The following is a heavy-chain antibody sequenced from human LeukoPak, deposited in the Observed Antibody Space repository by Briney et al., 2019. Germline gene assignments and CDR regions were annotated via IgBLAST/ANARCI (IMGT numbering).Heavy chain of an antibody. J-gene: IGHJ4*02. V-gene: IGHV1-2*02. D-gene: IGHD6-6*01. CDR2: INPNSGGT. CDR1: GYSFTGYY. CDR3: ARGPYSTSPHFDY. Sequence: GTSVKVSCKASGYSFTGYYMHWVRLAPGQGLEWMGWINPNSGGTHYAQKFQGRVTMTRDTSISTAYMELSSLRSDDTAIYYCARGPYSTSPHFDYWGQGTLVTVSS.